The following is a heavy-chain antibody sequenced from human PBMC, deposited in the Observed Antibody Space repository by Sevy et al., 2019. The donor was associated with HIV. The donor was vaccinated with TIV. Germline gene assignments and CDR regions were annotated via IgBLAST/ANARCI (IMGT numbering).Heavy chain of an antibody. CDR1: GFSFSYYG. Sequence: GGSLRLSCIGSGFSFSYYGIHWVRQSPGKGLDWVALISHDGISEYYADSVKDRFTISRGNSKNTVYLEMNSLRNEDTAIYFCANAYSGSYSHSYLYALDVWGQGTTVTVSS. V-gene: IGHV3-30*18. J-gene: IGHJ6*02. CDR3: ANAYSGSYSHSYLYALDV. D-gene: IGHD1-26*01. CDR2: ISHDGISE.